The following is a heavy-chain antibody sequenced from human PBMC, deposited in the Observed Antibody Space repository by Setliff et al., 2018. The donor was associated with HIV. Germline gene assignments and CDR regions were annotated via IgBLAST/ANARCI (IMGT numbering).Heavy chain of an antibody. Sequence: SETLSLTCTVSGDSVNDRSYFWGWIRQPPGKGLEWIGTLYYSGEIRYNPSLKSRVTISVDTSKNQFSLRLDSVTAADTAVYYCAGGLMVNDADPFDYWGQGTLVTVSS. D-gene: IGHD2-8*01. J-gene: IGHJ4*02. CDR3: AGGLMVNDADPFDY. CDR2: LYYSGEI. CDR1: GDSVNDRSYF. V-gene: IGHV4-39*07.